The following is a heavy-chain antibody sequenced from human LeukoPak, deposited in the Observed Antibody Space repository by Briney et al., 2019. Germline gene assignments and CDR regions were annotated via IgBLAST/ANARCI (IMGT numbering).Heavy chain of an antibody. CDR3: ARDLGPKYYFDY. V-gene: IGHV4-34*01. D-gene: IGHD7-27*01. CDR2: INHSGST. J-gene: IGHJ4*02. Sequence: SETLSLTYAVYGGSFSGYYWSWIRQPPGKGLEWIGEINHSGSTNYNPSLKSRVTISVDTSKNQFSLKLSSVTAADTAVYYCARDLGPKYYFDYWGQGTLVTVSS. CDR1: GGSFSGYY.